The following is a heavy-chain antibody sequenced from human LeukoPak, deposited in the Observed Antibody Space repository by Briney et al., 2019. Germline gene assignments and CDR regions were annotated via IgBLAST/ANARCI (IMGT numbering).Heavy chain of an antibody. CDR2: IIPIFGTA. D-gene: IGHD4-17*01. J-gene: IGHJ1*01. V-gene: IGHV1-69*05. CDR3: ASPYGDYPTEYFQH. CDR1: GGTFSSYA. Sequence: AASVKVSCKASGGTFSSYAISWVRQAPGQGLEWMGGIIPIFGTANYAQKFQGRVTITTDESTSTAYMELSSLRSEDTAVYYCASPYGDYPTEYFQHWGQGTLVTVSS.